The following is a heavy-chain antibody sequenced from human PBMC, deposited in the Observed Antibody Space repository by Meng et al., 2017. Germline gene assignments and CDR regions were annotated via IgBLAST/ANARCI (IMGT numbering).Heavy chain of an antibody. Sequence: GGSLRLSCAASGFTFDDYAMHWVRQAPGKGLEWVSGISWNSGSIGYADSVKGRFTISRDNAKNSLYLQINSLRAEDTALYYCAKDATIFGVVIMRGAFDIWGQGTMVTISS. V-gene: IGHV3-9*01. CDR1: GFTFDDYA. CDR3: AKDATIFGVVIMRGAFDI. J-gene: IGHJ3*02. CDR2: ISWNSGSI. D-gene: IGHD3-3*01.